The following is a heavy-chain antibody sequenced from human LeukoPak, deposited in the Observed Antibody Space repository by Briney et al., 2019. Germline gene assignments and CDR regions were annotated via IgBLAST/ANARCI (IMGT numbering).Heavy chain of an antibody. CDR2: IYYSGST. CDR3: ARRGGGSYFDFSFDQYYFDY. J-gene: IGHJ4*02. CDR1: GGSISSYY. V-gene: IGHV4-39*01. Sequence: SETLSLTCTVSGGSISSYYWGWIRQPPGKGLEWIGSIYYSGSTYYNPSLKSRVTISVDTSKNQFSLRLSSVTAADTAVYYCARRGGGSYFDFSFDQYYFDYWGQGTLVTVSS. D-gene: IGHD3-9*01.